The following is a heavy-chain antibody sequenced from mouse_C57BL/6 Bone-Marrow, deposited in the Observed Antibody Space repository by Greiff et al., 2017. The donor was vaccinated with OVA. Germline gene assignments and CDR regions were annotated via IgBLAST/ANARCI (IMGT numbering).Heavy chain of an antibody. V-gene: IGHV1-26*01. CDR3: ARVITTVVATKDY. CDR2: INPNNGGT. J-gene: IGHJ2*01. Sequence: VQLQQSGPELVKPGASVKISCKASGYTFTDYYMNWVKQSHGKSLEWIGDINPNNGGTSYNQKFKGKATLTVDKSSSTAYMELRSLTSEDSAVYYCARVITTVVATKDYWGQGTTLTVSS. D-gene: IGHD1-1*01. CDR1: GYTFTDYY.